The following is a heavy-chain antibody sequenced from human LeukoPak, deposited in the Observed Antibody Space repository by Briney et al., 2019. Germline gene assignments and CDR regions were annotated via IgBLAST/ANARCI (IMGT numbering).Heavy chain of an antibody. CDR3: AKDADYYDSSGYYPPDY. V-gene: IGHV3-23*01. D-gene: IGHD3-22*01. Sequence: GGSLRLSCAASGFTFSSYAMSWVRQAPGQGLEWVSSISGSGGSTYYADSVKGRFTISRDNSKNTLYLQMNSLRPEDTAVYYCAKDADYYDSSGYYPPDYWGQGTLVTVSS. J-gene: IGHJ4*02. CDR1: GFTFSSYA. CDR2: ISGSGGST.